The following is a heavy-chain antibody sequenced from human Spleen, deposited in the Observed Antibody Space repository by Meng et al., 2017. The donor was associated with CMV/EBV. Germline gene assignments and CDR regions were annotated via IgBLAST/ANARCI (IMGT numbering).Heavy chain of an antibody. V-gene: IGHV3-30*19. CDR3: ARDHEFWSGYYNAVDY. D-gene: IGHD3-3*01. J-gene: IGHJ4*02. CDR1: GCTFSSYW. CDR2: ISNDGSNE. Sequence: SGCTFSSYWRHWVRQAPGKGLEWVALISNDGSNEYYTDSVKGRFTISRDNSKNTLYLQMNSLRAEDTAVYYCARDHEFWSGYYNAVDYWGQGTLVTVSS.